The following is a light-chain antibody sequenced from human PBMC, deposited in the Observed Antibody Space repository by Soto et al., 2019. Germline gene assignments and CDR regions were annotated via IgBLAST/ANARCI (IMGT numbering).Light chain of an antibody. Sequence: QSVLTQPPSVSGAPGQRVTISCTGSSSNLGAGYEVHWYQQLPGAAPKLLIYGNTNRPSGVPDRFSGSKSGTSASLAITGLQAGDEADYYCQSYDSSLRGSVFGGGTKVTVL. V-gene: IGLV1-40*01. CDR3: QSYDSSLRGSV. CDR2: GNT. CDR1: SSNLGAGYE. J-gene: IGLJ6*01.